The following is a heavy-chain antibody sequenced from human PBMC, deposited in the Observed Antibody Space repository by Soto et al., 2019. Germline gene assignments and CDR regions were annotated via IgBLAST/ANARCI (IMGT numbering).Heavy chain of an antibody. CDR1: GFTFSSYN. Sequence: GGSLRLSCAASGFTFSSYNMNWVRQAPGKGLEWVSSISSSSSYIYYADSVKGRFTISRDNAKNSLYLQMSSLRAEDTAVYYCARVHYYDSSAYYLWGQGTLVTVSS. J-gene: IGHJ4*02. CDR3: ARVHYYDSSAYYL. D-gene: IGHD3-22*01. V-gene: IGHV3-21*01. CDR2: ISSSSSYI.